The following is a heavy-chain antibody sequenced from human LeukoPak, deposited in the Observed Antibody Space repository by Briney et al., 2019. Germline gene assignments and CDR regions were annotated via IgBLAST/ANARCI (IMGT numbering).Heavy chain of an antibody. D-gene: IGHD3-10*01. J-gene: IGHJ5*02. CDR1: GASVTSGGFY. CDR3: ARHSGSGSESRPFDP. V-gene: IGHV4-39*01. Sequence: PSETLSLTCSVSGASVTSGGFYWGWLRQPPGKGPEWIATIYCTGSTYYNPSLKSRVSISIDTSKNQFSLRLTSVTATDTAVYHCARHSGSGSESRPFDPWGQGTLVSVSS. CDR2: IYCTGST.